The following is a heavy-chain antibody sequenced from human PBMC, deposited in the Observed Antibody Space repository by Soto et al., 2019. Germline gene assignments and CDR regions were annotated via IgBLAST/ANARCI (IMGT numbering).Heavy chain of an antibody. CDR1: GFSFDVYA. V-gene: IGHV3-23*01. Sequence: GSLRLSCAASGFSFDVYAMSWVRQAPGKGLEWVSVISGGGSTYYSDSVKGRFTVSRDTSRNTLYLQMDSLRAEDTALYYCARDSSRKVVVVKGGVFDIWGQGTMVTVSS. CDR2: ISGGGST. J-gene: IGHJ3*02. D-gene: IGHD3-22*01. CDR3: ARDSSRKVVVVKGGVFDI.